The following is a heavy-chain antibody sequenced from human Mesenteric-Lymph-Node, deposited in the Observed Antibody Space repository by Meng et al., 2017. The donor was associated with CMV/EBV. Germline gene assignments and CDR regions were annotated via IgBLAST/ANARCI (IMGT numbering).Heavy chain of an antibody. Sequence: GESLKISCAASGFTFSSYGMSWVRQAPGKGLEWVSYISGGSTTIYYADSVKGRFTISRDNDKDSLYLQMDSLRAEDSAVYYCARYDFWIGMEDWGQGTLVTVSS. CDR3: ARYDFWIGMED. CDR2: ISGGSTTI. J-gene: IGHJ4*02. D-gene: IGHD3-3*01. CDR1: GFTFSSYG. V-gene: IGHV3-48*04.